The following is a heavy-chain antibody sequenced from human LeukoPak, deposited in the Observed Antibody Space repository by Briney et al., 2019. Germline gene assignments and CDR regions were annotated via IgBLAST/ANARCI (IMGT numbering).Heavy chain of an antibody. CDR2: IYYSGSS. V-gene: IGHV4-31*03. CDR1: GGSINNGGYY. Sequence: SQTLSLTCTVSGGSINNGGYYWSWIRQHPGKGLEWIGYIYYSGSSYYNPSLRSRVTISVDTSKNHFSLKLSSVTAADTAVYFCARNRDGYNSFDYWGQGTLVTVSS. D-gene: IGHD5-24*01. CDR3: ARNRDGYNSFDY. J-gene: IGHJ4*02.